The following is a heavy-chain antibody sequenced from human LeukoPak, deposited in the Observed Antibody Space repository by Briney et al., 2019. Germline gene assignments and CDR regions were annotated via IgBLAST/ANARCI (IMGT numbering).Heavy chain of an antibody. J-gene: IGHJ6*02. CDR2: IYYSGST. Sequence: PSETLSLTCTVSGGSIGSYYWSWIRQPPGKGLEWIGYIYYSGSTNYNPSLKSRVTISVDTSKNQFSLKLSSVTAADTAVYYCARGGVYSSGWYYYYYGMDVWGQGTTVTVSS. D-gene: IGHD6-19*01. V-gene: IGHV4-59*01. CDR1: GGSIGSYY. CDR3: ARGGVYSSGWYYYYYGMDV.